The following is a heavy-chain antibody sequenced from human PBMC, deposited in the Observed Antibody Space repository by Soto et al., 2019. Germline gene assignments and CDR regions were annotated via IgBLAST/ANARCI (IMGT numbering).Heavy chain of an antibody. CDR2: IWSDGNNQ. J-gene: IGHJ4*02. Sequence: PWGSLRLSWSASGFTFSIHGMHWVRQAPGKGLEWVAAIWSDGNNQYYIDSVKGRFTISRDNSKNTLYLHINSLRTEDTAVYYCARKGPSVFDYWGKGTLVTV. CDR1: GFTFSIHG. V-gene: IGHV3-33*01. CDR3: ARKGPSVFDY.